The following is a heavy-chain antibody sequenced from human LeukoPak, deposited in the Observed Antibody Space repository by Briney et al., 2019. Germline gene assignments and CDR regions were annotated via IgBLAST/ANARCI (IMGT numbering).Heavy chain of an antibody. D-gene: IGHD3-22*01. V-gene: IGHV4-34*01. CDR2: INHSGST. CDR1: GGSLSGYC. J-gene: IGHJ5*02. CDR3: ARGPPSMMVVVIRRNWFDP. Sequence: NASETLSLTCAVYGGSLSGYCWSWIRQPPGKGLEWIGVINHSGSTNYNPSLKSRLTISVDTSKNQFSLKLSSVTAADTAVYYCARGPPSMMVVVIRRNWFDPWGQGTLVTVSS.